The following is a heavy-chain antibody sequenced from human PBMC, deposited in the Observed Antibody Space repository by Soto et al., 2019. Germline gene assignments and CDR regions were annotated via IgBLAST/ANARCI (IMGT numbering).Heavy chain of an antibody. D-gene: IGHD6-13*01. CDR2: ISSNGGST. J-gene: IGHJ6*02. V-gene: IGHV3-64D*06. CDR1: GFTFSSYA. CDR3: VKGDTYSSSWALRYYYYGMDV. Sequence: GGSLRLSCSASGFTFSSYAMHWVRQAPGKGLEYVSAISSNGGSTYYADSVKGRFTISRDNSKNTLYLQMSSLRAEDTAVYYCVKGDTYSSSWALRYYYYGMDVWGQGTTVTVSS.